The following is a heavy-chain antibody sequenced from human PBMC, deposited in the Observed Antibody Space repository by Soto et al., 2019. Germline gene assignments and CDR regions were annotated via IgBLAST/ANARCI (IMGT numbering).Heavy chain of an antibody. Sequence: QVQLVQSGAEVKKPGASVKVSCKASGYSFTDYGFTWVRQAPGQGLEWMGWVNTYKGNTNYEEKVQGRVTMTTDTSTSTAYMELRGLRSDDTALYYCARERGNYKYFDYWGQGTLVTVSS. V-gene: IGHV1-18*01. J-gene: IGHJ4*02. CDR3: ARERGNYKYFDY. CDR2: VNTYKGNT. D-gene: IGHD1-7*01. CDR1: GYSFTDYG.